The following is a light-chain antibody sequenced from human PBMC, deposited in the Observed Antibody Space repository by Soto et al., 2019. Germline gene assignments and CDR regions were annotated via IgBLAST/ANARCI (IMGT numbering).Light chain of an antibody. Sequence: EIVLTQSPGTLSLSPGERVTLSCRASQSVGSDYLGWYQQKPGQAPRLLIFAASKRAAGIPDRFSGSGSGSDFTLTISRLEPEDFAVYFCQQYGTSPWTFGQGTKVEIK. J-gene: IGKJ1*01. V-gene: IGKV3-20*01. CDR1: QSVGSDY. CDR2: AAS. CDR3: QQYGTSPWT.